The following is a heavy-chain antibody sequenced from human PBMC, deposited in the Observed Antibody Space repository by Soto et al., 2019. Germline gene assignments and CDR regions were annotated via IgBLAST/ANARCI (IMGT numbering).Heavy chain of an antibody. CDR1: GGTFSSYA. J-gene: IGHJ6*02. D-gene: IGHD2-2*01. Sequence: QVQLVQSGAEVKKPGSSVKVSCKASGGTFSSYAISWVRQAPGQGLEWMGGIIPIFGTANYAQKFQGRVTITADKSTSTAYMELSSLRSEDTAVYYCARSQRLIVVVPAANYYYGMDVWGQGTTVTVSS. CDR3: ARSQRLIVVVPAANYYYGMDV. CDR2: IIPIFGTA. V-gene: IGHV1-69*06.